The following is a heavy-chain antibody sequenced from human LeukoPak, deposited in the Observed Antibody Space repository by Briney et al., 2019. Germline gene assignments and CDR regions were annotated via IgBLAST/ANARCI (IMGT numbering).Heavy chain of an antibody. CDR1: GFTFSNYA. CDR2: ISDGGVST. J-gene: IGHJ4*02. V-gene: IGHV3-23*01. D-gene: IGHD5-24*01. CDR3: AKKMGTIRGFDY. Sequence: GGSLRLSCAASGFTFSNYAMSWVRQAPGKGLEWVSGISDGGVSTYHADSVMGRFTVSRDNSKNSLFLQMNSLRAEDTAVYYCAKKMGTIRGFDYWGQGTLVTVSS.